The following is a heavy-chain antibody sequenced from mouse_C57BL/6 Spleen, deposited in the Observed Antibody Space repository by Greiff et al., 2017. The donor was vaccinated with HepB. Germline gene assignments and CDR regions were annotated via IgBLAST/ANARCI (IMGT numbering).Heavy chain of an antibody. CDR3: ARDDDDGGYFDV. D-gene: IGHD2-4*01. V-gene: IGHV1-80*01. CDR2: IYPGDGDT. CDR1: GYAFSSYW. J-gene: IGHJ1*03. Sequence: VKLMESGAELVKPGASVKISCKASGYAFSSYWMNWVKQRPGKGLEWIGQIYPGDGDTNYNGKFKGKATLTADKSSSTAYMQLSSLTSEDSAVYFCARDDDDGGYFDVWGTGTTVTVSS.